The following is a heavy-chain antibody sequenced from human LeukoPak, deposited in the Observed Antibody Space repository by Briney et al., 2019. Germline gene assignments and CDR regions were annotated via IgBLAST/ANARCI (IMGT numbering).Heavy chain of an antibody. V-gene: IGHV3-23*01. D-gene: IGHD1-1*01. CDR3: VKVGTTGTNNWFDS. Sequence: GGSLRLCCAASGFTFTTYAMNWVRQAPGKGLEWVSFVSDSGDITYYTDSVKGRFTISRDNSINTLWLQMSSLRAEDTAVYYCVKVGTTGTNNWFDSWGQGTLVTVSS. J-gene: IGHJ5*01. CDR2: VSDSGDIT. CDR1: GFTFTTYA.